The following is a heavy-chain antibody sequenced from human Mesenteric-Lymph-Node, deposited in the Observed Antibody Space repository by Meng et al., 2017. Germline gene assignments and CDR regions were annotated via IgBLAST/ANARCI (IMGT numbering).Heavy chain of an antibody. CDR2: IYSRGST. Sequence: LRLSCTVSGDSITMNSHYWAWIRQPAGKGLEWIGRIYSRGSTNYNPSLKSRVTMSVDTSKNQFSLKLSSATAADTAVYYCAGRDTYGMDVWGQGTTVTVSS. J-gene: IGHJ6*02. D-gene: IGHD1-26*01. V-gene: IGHV4-61*02. CDR3: AGRDTYGMDV. CDR1: GDSITMNSHY.